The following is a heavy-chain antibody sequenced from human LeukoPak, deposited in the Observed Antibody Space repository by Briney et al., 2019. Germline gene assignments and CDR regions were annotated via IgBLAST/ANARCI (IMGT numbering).Heavy chain of an antibody. Sequence: ASVKVSCKASGYTFTGYYMHWVRQAPGQGLEWMGWINPNSGGTNYAQKFQGRVTMTRDTSISTAYMELSRLRSDDTAVYYCARGNGYGDYGDDAFDIWGQGTMVTVSS. CDR3: ARGNGYGDYGDDAFDI. J-gene: IGHJ3*02. CDR1: GYTFTGYY. CDR2: INPNSGGT. V-gene: IGHV1-2*02. D-gene: IGHD4-17*01.